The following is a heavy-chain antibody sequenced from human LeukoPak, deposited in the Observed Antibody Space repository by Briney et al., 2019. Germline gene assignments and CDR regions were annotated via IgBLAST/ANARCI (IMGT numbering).Heavy chain of an antibody. CDR3: ARGRVATPRVVIVPTAIYTPIDY. J-gene: IGHJ4*02. V-gene: IGHV4-34*01. CDR1: GGSFSGYY. CDR2: VNHSGST. D-gene: IGHD2-2*02. Sequence: KPSETLSLTCAVYGGSFSGYYWTWIRQPPGKGLEWIGEVNHSGSTNYNPSLKSRVAMSAYTSKNQFSLRLSSVTVADTAVYHCARGRVATPRVVIVPTAIYTPIDYWGQGTLVTVSS.